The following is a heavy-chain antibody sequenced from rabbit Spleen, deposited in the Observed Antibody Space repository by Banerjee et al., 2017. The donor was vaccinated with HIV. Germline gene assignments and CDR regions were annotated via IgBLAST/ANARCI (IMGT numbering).Heavy chain of an antibody. J-gene: IGHJ4*01. CDR3: ARGFASSSGYYLNL. CDR2: IYPGFGLK. Sequence: ELVESGGGLVQPGESLKLSCKVSGIDFSNYGISWVRQAPGKGPEWIAYIYPGFGLKKYANSVKGRFTISSDNAQNTVFLQMTSLTASATATYFCARGFASSSGYYLNLWGQGTLVTVS. V-gene: IGHV1S47*01. D-gene: IGHD1-1*01. CDR1: GIDFSNYG.